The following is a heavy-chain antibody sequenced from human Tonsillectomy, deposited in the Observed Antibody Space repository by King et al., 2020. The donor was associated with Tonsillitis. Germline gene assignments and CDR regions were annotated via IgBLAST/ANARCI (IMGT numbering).Heavy chain of an antibody. Sequence: VQLVESGGGVVQPGRSLRLSCAASGFTFSSYCMHWVRQAPGKGLEWVAVIWYDGSNKYYADSVKGRFTISRDNSKNTLYLQMNSLRAEDTAVYYCAREYMTTVTKFDYWGQGTLVTVSS. J-gene: IGHJ4*02. V-gene: IGHV3-33*08. D-gene: IGHD4-17*01. CDR3: AREYMTTVTKFDY. CDR1: GFTFSSYC. CDR2: IWYDGSNK.